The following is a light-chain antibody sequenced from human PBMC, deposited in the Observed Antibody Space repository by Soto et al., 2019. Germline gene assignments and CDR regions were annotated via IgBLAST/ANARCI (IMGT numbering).Light chain of an antibody. CDR2: DAS. Sequence: DIQMTQSPSSLSASVGDRVTITCQASQDISNYLNWYQQKPGKAPKLLIYDASHLETGVPSRFSGSGSGTDFTFTISSLQPQDIATYYCQQDWTFGLGTKVEIK. J-gene: IGKJ4*01. CDR3: QQDWT. V-gene: IGKV1-33*01. CDR1: QDISNY.